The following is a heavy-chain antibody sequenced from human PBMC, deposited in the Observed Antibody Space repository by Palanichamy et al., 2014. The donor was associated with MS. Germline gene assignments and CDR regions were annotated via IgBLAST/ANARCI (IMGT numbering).Heavy chain of an antibody. CDR2: ISDDEVT. D-gene: IGHD3-10*01. CDR3: ARDFGDYMDV. CDR1: GFSISNFA. Sequence: QRQLVESGGGVVQPGKSLRLSCTASGFSISNFAFHWVRQAPGKGLEWVAKISDDEVTDYADLVRGRFIISRDNSENTLFLQMNSLKSEDTALYNCARDFGDYMDVWGPGTTVIVS. J-gene: IGHJ6*03. V-gene: IGHV3-30*04.